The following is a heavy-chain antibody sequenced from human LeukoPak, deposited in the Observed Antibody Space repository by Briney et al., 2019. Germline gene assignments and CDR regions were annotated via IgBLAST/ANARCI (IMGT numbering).Heavy chain of an antibody. Sequence: PSETLSLTCAVYGGSFSGYYCSWIRQPPGKGLEWIGYIYYSGSTNYNPSLKSRVTISVDTSKNQFSLKLSSVTAADTAVYYCARDNTEMATTTRYFQHWGQGTLVTVSS. CDR2: IYYSGST. V-gene: IGHV4-59*01. D-gene: IGHD5-24*01. J-gene: IGHJ1*01. CDR1: GGSFSGYY. CDR3: ARDNTEMATTTRYFQH.